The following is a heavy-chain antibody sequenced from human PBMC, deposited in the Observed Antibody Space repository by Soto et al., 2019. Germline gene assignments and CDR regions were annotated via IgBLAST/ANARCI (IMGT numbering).Heavy chain of an antibody. D-gene: IGHD1-1*01. CDR3: AKSSTGVFDY. CDR1: GFTFSSYG. J-gene: IGHJ4*02. V-gene: IGHV3-30*18. Sequence: PGGSLRLSCAASGFTFSSYGMHWVRQAPGKGLEWVAVISYDGSNKYYADSVKGRFTISRDNSKNTLYLQMNSLRAEDTAVYYCAKSSTGVFDYWGQGTLVTVSS. CDR2: ISYDGSNK.